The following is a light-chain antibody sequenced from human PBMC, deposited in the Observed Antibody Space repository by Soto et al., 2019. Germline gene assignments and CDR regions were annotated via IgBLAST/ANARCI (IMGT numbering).Light chain of an antibody. J-gene: IGKJ1*01. CDR1: QRLVGN. CDR2: EAS. Sequence: EIVMTQSPPILFGSPGDRATLSSKASQRLVGNLAWFKHKPGQAPRLIRYEASTRATGVPARFSGSGSRTDFTLTISGLQSEDAAIYYCQQYKTWPRTFGQGTKVDIK. V-gene: IGKV3-15*01. CDR3: QQYKTWPRT.